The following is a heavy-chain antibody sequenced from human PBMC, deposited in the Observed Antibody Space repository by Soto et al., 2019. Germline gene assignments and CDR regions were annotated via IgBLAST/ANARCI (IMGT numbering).Heavy chain of an antibody. CDR2: IYHSGST. CDR1: GGSISSSNW. CDR3: ARELGDSQVFRWDYGMDV. J-gene: IGHJ6*02. Sequence: QVQLQESGPGLVKPSGTLSLTCAVSGGSISSSNWWSWVRQPPGKGLEWIGEIYHSGSTNYNPSLKSRVTISVDKSKNQFSLKLSSVTAADTAVYYGARELGDSQVFRWDYGMDVWGQGTTVTVSS. D-gene: IGHD1-20*01. V-gene: IGHV4-4*02.